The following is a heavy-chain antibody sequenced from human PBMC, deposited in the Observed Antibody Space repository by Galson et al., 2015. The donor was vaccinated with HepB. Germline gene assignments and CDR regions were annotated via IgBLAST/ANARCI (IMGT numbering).Heavy chain of an antibody. CDR3: AKDPYLYSALAGTMAGFDY. D-gene: IGHD6-19*01. J-gene: IGHJ4*02. CDR1: GFTFSNYW. CDR2: INGDGDTT. Sequence: SLRLSCAASGFTFSNYWMHWVRQAPGKGLVWVSHINGDGDTTNYADSVKGRFTISRDNSKNTLYLQMNSLRAEDTALYSCAKDPYLYSALAGTMAGFDYWGQGTLVTVSS. V-gene: IGHV3-74*01.